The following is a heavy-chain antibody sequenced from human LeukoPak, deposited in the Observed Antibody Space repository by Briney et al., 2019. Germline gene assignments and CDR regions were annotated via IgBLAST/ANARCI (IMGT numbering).Heavy chain of an antibody. J-gene: IGHJ5*02. Sequence: GGSLRLSCAASGFTFSSYSMNWVRQAPGKGLEWVSYISSSSSTIYYADSVKGRFTISRDNAKNSLYLQMNSLRAEDTAVYYCARGRLVSRRGYNWFDPWGQGTLVTVSS. D-gene: IGHD1-26*01. CDR2: ISSSSSTI. V-gene: IGHV3-48*01. CDR3: ARGRLVSRRGYNWFDP. CDR1: GFTFSSYS.